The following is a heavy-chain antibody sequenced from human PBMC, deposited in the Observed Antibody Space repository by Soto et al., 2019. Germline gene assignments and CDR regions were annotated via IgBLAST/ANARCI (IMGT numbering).Heavy chain of an antibody. V-gene: IGHV1-69*06. Sequence: QVQLVQSGAEVQRPGSSVKVSCKASGGTFSSYAISWVRQAPGQGLEWMGGINPIFGTPLYAQKYQGRVTITADTFTNTAYMELTRLTSDDTAVYFCAREGRHFDYWGQGTLVTVSS. J-gene: IGHJ4*02. CDR1: GGTFSSYA. CDR2: INPIFGTP. CDR3: AREGRHFDY.